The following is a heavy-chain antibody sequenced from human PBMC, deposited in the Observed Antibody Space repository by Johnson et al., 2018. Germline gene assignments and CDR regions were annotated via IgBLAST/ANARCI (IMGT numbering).Heavy chain of an antibody. Sequence: VQLLESGGGVVQPGRFLRLSCVASGFTFRGYGMHWVRQAPGKGLAWLAFISYDGGLRYYSDSLKGRFTISRDNSKNALYLELNSLRSEDTAIYYCAKQEMSTYTGAFDFWGQGTMVIVSS. CDR1: GFTFRGYG. J-gene: IGHJ3*01. CDR2: ISYDGGLR. D-gene: IGHD5-24*01. CDR3: AKQEMSTYTGAFDF. V-gene: IGHV3-30*18.